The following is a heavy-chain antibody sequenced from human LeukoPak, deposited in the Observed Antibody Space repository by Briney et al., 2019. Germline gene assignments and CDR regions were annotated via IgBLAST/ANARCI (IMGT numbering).Heavy chain of an antibody. D-gene: IGHD1-26*01. V-gene: IGHV3-21*04. CDR1: GFTFSKYS. Sequence: GGSLRLSCVASGFTFSKYSMNWVRQGPGKGLEWVSTISSSSSYMYYADSVKGRFTISRDNSKNTLYLQMNSLRAEDTAVYYCAKDLAGSGSYSFDYWGQGTLVTVSS. CDR2: ISSSSSYM. J-gene: IGHJ4*02. CDR3: AKDLAGSGSYSFDY.